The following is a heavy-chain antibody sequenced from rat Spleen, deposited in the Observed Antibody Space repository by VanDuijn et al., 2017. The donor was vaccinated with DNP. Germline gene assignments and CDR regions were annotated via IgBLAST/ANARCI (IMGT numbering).Heavy chain of an antibody. CDR3: ARAATTVDWYFDF. D-gene: IGHD1-1*01. J-gene: IGHJ1*01. CDR2: IWSGGST. V-gene: IGHV2-15*01. CDR1: GFSLTSYS. Sequence: QVQLKESGPGLVQPSQTLSLTCTVSGFSLTSYSVSWVRQPPGKGLEWIGAIWSGGSTDSNSALKSRLNINRDTSKNQVLLTLNSLQSEDTGTYFCARAATTVDWYFDFWGPGTMVTVSS.